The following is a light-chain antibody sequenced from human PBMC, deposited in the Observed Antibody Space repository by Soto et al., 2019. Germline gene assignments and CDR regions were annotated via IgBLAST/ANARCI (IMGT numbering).Light chain of an antibody. CDR3: SSYTSSSIPYV. V-gene: IGLV2-14*01. CDR2: EVT. J-gene: IGLJ1*01. Sequence: QSVLTQPASVSGSPGQSITISCTGSSSDVGDYDYVSWYQQHPGKVPKLLIYEVTYRPSGVSNRFSGSKSGNTASLTISGLQAEDEADYYCSSYTSSSIPYVFGTGTKVTVL. CDR1: SSDVGDYDY.